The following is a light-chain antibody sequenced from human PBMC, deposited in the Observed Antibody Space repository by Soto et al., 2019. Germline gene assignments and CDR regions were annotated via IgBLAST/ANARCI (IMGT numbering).Light chain of an antibody. CDR2: GAS. Sequence: EIVLTQSPGTLSLSPGERATLSCRASQSVSSSYLAWYQQKPGQAPRLLIYGASSRATGIPDRFSGSGSGTDFTLTISTLEPEDFAVDYCHQYGSSPITFGQGTRLEIK. J-gene: IGKJ5*01. CDR3: HQYGSSPIT. CDR1: QSVSSSY. V-gene: IGKV3-20*01.